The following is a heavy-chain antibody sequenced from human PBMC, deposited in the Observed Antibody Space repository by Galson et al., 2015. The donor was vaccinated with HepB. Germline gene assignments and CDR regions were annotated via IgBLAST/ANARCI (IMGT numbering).Heavy chain of an antibody. CDR1: EFMRSDNS. D-gene: IGHD1-26*01. J-gene: IGHJ4*02. V-gene: IGHV3-48*02. CDR2: ISHSGTTT. CDR3: ARGRSGNYYEGAYEY. Sequence: SLRLSCAGAEFMRSDNSMTWVRQGPGKGLEWVSYISHSGTTTLYADSLKGRLTISSDNAKHSLYLQMGSLREEDTALYYCARGRSGNYYEGAYEYWGQRILVPVSS.